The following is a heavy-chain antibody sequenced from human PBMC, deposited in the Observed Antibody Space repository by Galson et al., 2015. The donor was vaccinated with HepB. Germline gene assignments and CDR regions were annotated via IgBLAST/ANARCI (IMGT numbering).Heavy chain of an antibody. Sequence: SLRLSCAASGFTFSSYWMHWVRQAPGKGLVWVSRINSDGSSTSYADSVKGRFTISRDNAKNTLYLQMNSLRAEDTAVYYCARERSYSTGVLDYWGQGTLVTVSS. CDR2: INSDGSST. CDR1: GFTFSSYW. V-gene: IGHV3-74*01. D-gene: IGHD1-26*01. J-gene: IGHJ4*02. CDR3: ARERSYSTGVLDY.